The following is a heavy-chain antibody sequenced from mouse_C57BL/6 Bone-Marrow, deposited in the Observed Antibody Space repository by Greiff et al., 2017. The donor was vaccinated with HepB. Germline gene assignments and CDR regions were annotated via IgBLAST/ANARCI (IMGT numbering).Heavy chain of an antibody. V-gene: IGHV5-6*01. Sequence: EVQRVESGGDLVKPGGSLKLSCAASGFTFSSYGMSWVRQTPDKRLEWVATISSGGSYTYYPDSVKGRFTISRDNAKNTLYLQMSSLKSEDTAMYYCARHKDGSLYFDYWGQGTTLTVSS. CDR3: ARHKDGSLYFDY. J-gene: IGHJ2*01. CDR1: GFTFSSYG. D-gene: IGHD2-3*01. CDR2: ISSGGSYT.